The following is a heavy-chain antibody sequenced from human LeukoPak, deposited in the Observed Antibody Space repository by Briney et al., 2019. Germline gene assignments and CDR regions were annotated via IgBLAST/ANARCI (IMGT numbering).Heavy chain of an antibody. V-gene: IGHV3-53*01. D-gene: IGHD3-10*01. J-gene: IGHJ4*02. CDR3: ARAGSHWHYVY. CDR1: GFTVSSNY. Sequence: QTGGSLRLSCAASGFTVSSNYMSWVRQAPGKGLEWVSVIYSGGSTYYADSVKGRFTISRDNAKNSLSLQMNNLRVEDTAVYYCARAGSHWHYVYWGQGTVVTVSS. CDR2: IYSGGST.